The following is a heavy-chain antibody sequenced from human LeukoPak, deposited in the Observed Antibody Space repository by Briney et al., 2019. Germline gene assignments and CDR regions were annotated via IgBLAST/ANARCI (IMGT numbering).Heavy chain of an antibody. CDR2: INKDGSAK. Sequence: GGSLRLSCAATGFPLSSYWMTWVRQAPGKGLEWVANINKDGSAKYYVDSVKGRFTISRDNAKNSLYLQMNSLRAEDTALYYCAKDPGQYNSYGYFWGQGTLVTVSS. CDR3: AKDPGQYNSYGYF. D-gene: IGHD5-18*01. CDR1: GFPLSSYW. J-gene: IGHJ4*02. V-gene: IGHV3-7*03.